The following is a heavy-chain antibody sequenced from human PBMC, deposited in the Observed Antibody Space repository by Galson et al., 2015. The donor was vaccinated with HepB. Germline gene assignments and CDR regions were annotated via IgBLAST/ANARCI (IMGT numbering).Heavy chain of an antibody. Sequence: SLRLSCAASEFILSMYWMNWVRQAPGKGLEWVANIKEDGSEKNYVDSVEGRFTISRDNAKNSLYLQMNSLRAEDTAVYYCARVKRGEWYSFYYYGMDVWGLGTTVTVSS. CDR2: IKEDGSEK. D-gene: IGHD3-10*01. CDR3: ARVKRGEWYSFYYYGMDV. CDR1: EFILSMYW. J-gene: IGHJ6*02. V-gene: IGHV3-7*05.